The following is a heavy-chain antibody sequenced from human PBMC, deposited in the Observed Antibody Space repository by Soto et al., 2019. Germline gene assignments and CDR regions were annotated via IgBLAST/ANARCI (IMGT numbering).Heavy chain of an antibody. CDR1: GYTFTNYG. J-gene: IGHJ4*02. CDR2: ISAYNGNT. D-gene: IGHD3-16*01. CDR3: PRAAGGLTSQFDY. Sequence: QVQLVQSRAEVKKPGASVKVSCKASGYTFTNYGINWVRQAPGQGLAWMGWISAYNGNTNYAQKFQGRVTMTTDTSTSTAYKERRSLISDETAVYYCPRAAGGLTSQFDYWGQGTLVTVSS. V-gene: IGHV1-18*01.